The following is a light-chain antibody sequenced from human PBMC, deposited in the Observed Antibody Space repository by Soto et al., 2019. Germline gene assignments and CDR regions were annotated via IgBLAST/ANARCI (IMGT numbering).Light chain of an antibody. Sequence: EIVMTQSPATLSVSPGERATVSCRASQSVSSNLAWYQQKPGQAPRLLISGASTRATGIPARFSGSGSGTEFTLTIGSLQSEDFAVYYCQQYNNWPRTFGHGTKLEIK. CDR1: QSVSSN. CDR3: QQYNNWPRT. J-gene: IGKJ2*01. V-gene: IGKV3-15*01. CDR2: GAS.